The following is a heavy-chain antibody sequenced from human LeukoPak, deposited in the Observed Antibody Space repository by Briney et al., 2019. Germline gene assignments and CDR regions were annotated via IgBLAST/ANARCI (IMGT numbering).Heavy chain of an antibody. CDR1: GGSISSGDFY. D-gene: IGHD3-10*01. CDR3: ARDWNYYVSGSDYGMDV. CDR2: IYYSGST. J-gene: IGHJ6*02. Sequence: SQTLSLTCTVSGGSISSGDFYWSWIRQPPGKGLEWIGYIYYSGSTFHNPSLKSRVTISVDTSKNQFSLELSSVTAADTAVYYCARDWNYYVSGSDYGMDVWGQGTTVTVSS. V-gene: IGHV4-30-4*01.